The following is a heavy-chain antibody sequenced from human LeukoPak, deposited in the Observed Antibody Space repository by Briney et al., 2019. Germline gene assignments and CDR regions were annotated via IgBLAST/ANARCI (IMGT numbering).Heavy chain of an antibody. Sequence: SGGSLRLSCAASGFTVSSNYMSWVRQAPGKGMEWVSIIYSGGSTYYADSVKGRFTISRDNSKNTLYLQMNSLRAEDTAVYYCARFGNSAYDYWGQGTLVTVSS. D-gene: IGHD2/OR15-2a*01. CDR1: GFTVSSNY. J-gene: IGHJ4*02. V-gene: IGHV3-53*01. CDR3: ARFGNSAYDY. CDR2: IYSGGST.